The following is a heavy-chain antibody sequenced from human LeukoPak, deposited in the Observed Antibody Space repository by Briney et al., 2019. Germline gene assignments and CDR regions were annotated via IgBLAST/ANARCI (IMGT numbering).Heavy chain of an antibody. D-gene: IGHD3-3*01. V-gene: IGHV4-38-2*01. J-gene: IGHJ4*02. CDR2: ISYRGSA. CDR3: ARHADSDFWSGHLLYYFDY. CDR1: GYSISIGYY. Sequence: PSETLSLTCAVSGYSISIGYYWAWIRPPPGKGLEWIGSISYRGSADYNPSLKGRVTISVDTSKNQFSLELSPVTAADTAVYYCARHADSDFWSGHLLYYFDYWGQGTLVTVSS.